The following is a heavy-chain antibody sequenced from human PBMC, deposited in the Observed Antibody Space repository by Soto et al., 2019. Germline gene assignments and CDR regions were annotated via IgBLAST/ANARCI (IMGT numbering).Heavy chain of an antibody. Sequence: GGSLRLSCAASGFTFSSNGMHWFRQAPGKGLEWVAVISYDGSNKYYADSVKGRFTISRDNSKNTLYLQMNSLRAEDTAVYYCAKDGEEGYCSSTSCLGGMDVWGQGTTVTVSS. CDR3: AKDGEEGYCSSTSCLGGMDV. CDR2: ISYDGSNK. J-gene: IGHJ6*02. D-gene: IGHD2-2*01. CDR1: GFTFSSNG. V-gene: IGHV3-30*18.